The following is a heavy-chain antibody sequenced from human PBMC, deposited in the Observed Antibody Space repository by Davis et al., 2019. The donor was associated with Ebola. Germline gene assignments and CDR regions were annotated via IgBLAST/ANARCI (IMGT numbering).Heavy chain of an antibody. CDR3: ARTPELGYYFDL. V-gene: IGHV1-69*13. J-gene: IGHJ4*02. D-gene: IGHD7-27*01. CDR2: IVPIFRSA. Sequence: SVKVSCKASGYTFTLYHMHWVRQAPGQGLEWVGGIVPIFRSAKYAQKFQGRVTITADESTSTAYMELNSLRSEDTALFYCARTPELGYYFDLWGQGTLVTVSS. CDR1: GYTFTLYH.